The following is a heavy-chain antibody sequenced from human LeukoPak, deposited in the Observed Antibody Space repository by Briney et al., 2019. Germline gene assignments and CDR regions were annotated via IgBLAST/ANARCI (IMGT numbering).Heavy chain of an antibody. V-gene: IGHV3-23*01. CDR1: GFTFSSYS. Sequence: PGGSLRLSCAASGFTFSSYSMSWVRQAPGKGLEWVSGISGSGGSTDYADSVKGRFTISRDNSKNTLHLQMNSLRVEDTAVYYCAKDPGYQVVYCFDYWGQGTLVTVSS. J-gene: IGHJ4*02. CDR3: AKDPGYQVVYCFDY. D-gene: IGHD2-2*01. CDR2: ISGSGGST.